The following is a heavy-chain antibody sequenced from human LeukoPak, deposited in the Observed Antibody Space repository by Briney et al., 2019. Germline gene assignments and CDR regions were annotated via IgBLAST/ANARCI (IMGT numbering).Heavy chain of an antibody. CDR1: GCSISSYY. J-gene: IGHJ4*02. Sequence: SETLSLTCTASGCSISSYYWSWIRQPPGKGLEWIGYIYYSGSTNYYPSHKRRATISVDTSKNQNSLKLSSVTAADTTVYYCARGSLDYYDSSGIDYWGQGTLVTVSS. CDR2: IYYSGST. D-gene: IGHD3-22*01. V-gene: IGHV4-59*01. CDR3: ARGSLDYYDSSGIDY.